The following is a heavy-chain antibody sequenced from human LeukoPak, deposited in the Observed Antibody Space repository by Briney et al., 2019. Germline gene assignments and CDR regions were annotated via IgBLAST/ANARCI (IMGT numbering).Heavy chain of an antibody. CDR1: GFTFSRYG. CDR2: IWSDGSYK. CDR3: AKDDDVGATTAIDY. V-gene: IGHV3-33*06. Sequence: PGGSLRLSCAASGFTFSRYGMHWVRQAPGKGLEWVTVIWSDGSYKYYANSVKGRFTISRDNSKSTLYLQMDSLRAEDTAVYYCAKDDDVGATTAIDYWGQGTLVTASS. D-gene: IGHD1-26*01. J-gene: IGHJ4*02.